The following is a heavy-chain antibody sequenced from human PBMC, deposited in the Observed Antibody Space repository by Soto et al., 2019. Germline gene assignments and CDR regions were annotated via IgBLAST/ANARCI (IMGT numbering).Heavy chain of an antibody. CDR1: GFTFSSYA. J-gene: IGHJ3*02. CDR3: AKDRDYYDSSGYSVGFDI. Sequence: PGGSLRLSCAASGFTFSSYAMSWVRQAPGKGLEWVSAISGSGGSTYYADSVKGRFTISRDNSKNTLYLQMNSLRAEDTAVYYCAKDRDYYDSSGYSVGFDIWGQGTMVTVSS. CDR2: ISGSGGST. D-gene: IGHD3-22*01. V-gene: IGHV3-23*01.